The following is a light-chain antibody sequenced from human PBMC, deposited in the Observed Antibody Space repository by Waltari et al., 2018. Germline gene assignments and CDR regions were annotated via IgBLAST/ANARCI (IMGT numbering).Light chain of an antibody. CDR3: QHYLRLPVT. Sequence: EIVLTHSPRTLSLSLGERATLSCRASQRVSRALAWYQQKPGQAPRLLIYGASTRATGIPDRFSGSGSGTDFSLTISRLEPDDFAVYYCQHYLRLPVTFGQGTTVEI. V-gene: IGKV3-20*01. CDR1: QRVSRA. CDR2: GAS. J-gene: IGKJ1*01.